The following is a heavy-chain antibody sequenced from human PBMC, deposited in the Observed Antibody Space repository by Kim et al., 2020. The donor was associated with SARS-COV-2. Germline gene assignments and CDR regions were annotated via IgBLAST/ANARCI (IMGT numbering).Heavy chain of an antibody. Sequence: GGSLRLSCAASGFTFSSYAMSWVRQAPGKGLEWVSAISGSGGSTYYADSVKGRFTISRDNSKNTLYLQMNSLRAEDTAVYYCGGSGSYSGRYNWFDPWGQGTLVTVSS. CDR3: GGSGSYSGRYNWFDP. CDR2: ISGSGGST. V-gene: IGHV3-23*01. D-gene: IGHD3-10*01. J-gene: IGHJ5*02. CDR1: GFTFSSYA.